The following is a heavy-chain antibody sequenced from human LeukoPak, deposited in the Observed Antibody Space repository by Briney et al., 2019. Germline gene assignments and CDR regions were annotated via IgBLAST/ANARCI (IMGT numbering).Heavy chain of an antibody. CDR2: ICYSGST. Sequence: PSETLSLTCTVSGGSVSSGSYYWSWIRQPPGKGLEWIGYICYSGSTNYNPSLKSRVTISVDTSKNQFSLKLSSVTAADTAVYYCARFNREDTTRFDPWGQGTLVTVSS. CDR3: ARFNREDTTRFDP. D-gene: IGHD2-15*01. J-gene: IGHJ5*02. CDR1: GGSVSSGSYY. V-gene: IGHV4-61*01.